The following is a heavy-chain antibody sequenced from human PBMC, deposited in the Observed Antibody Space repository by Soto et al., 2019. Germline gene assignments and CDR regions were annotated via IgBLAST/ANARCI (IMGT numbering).Heavy chain of an antibody. V-gene: IGHV4-4*02. CDR1: SDSISSSNW. CDR2: IYHTGST. Sequence: QVQLQESGPGLVKPSGTLSVTCGVSSDSISSSNWWTWVRQPPGKGLEWIGEIYHTGSTNYNPSLKSRVTISVDKSKNQFSLKLSSVTAADTAVYYCARVVVATYSSTFDPWGQGTLVTVSS. J-gene: IGHJ5*02. CDR3: ARVVVATYSSTFDP. D-gene: IGHD6-13*01.